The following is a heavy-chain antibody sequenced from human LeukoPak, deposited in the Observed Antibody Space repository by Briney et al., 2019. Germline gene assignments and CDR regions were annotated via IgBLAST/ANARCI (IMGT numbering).Heavy chain of an antibody. CDR3: XXXXXXTTYDWFDP. V-gene: IGHV5-51*01. CDR1: GYSFTSYW. J-gene: IGHJ5*02. Sequence: GESLKISCKGSGYSFTSYWIGWVRQMPGKGLEWMGIIYPGDSDTRYSPSFQGQVTISADKSISTAYLQWSSLKASATAMYDYXXXXXXTTYDWFDPWGQGTLVTVSS. CDR2: IYPGDSDT. D-gene: IGHD4-17*01.